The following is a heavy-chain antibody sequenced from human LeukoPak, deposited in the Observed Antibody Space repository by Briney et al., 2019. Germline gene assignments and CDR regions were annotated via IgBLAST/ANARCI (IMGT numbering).Heavy chain of an antibody. CDR2: IKQDGSEK. CDR1: GFTFSSYW. V-gene: IGHV3-7*01. D-gene: IGHD5-18*01. Sequence: GSLRLSCAASGFTFSSYWMSWVRQAPEKGLEWVANIKQDGSEKYYVDSVKGRFTISRDNAKNSLYLQMNSLRVEDTAVYYCAGLSTAMADDYWGQGTLVTVSS. J-gene: IGHJ4*02. CDR3: AGLSTAMADDY.